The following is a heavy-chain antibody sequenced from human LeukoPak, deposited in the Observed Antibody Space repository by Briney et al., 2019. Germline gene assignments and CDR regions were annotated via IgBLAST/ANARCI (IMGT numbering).Heavy chain of an antibody. D-gene: IGHD3-10*01. CDR3: ARGYNRFGDLGWFDP. Sequence: PSETLSLTCTVSGGSTSSGGHFWSWIRQHPGKGLEWIGYIYYSGTTYYNPSLKSRLTISVDTSENQFSLKVNSVTAADTAVYYCARGYNRFGDLGWFDPWGQGTQVIVSS. CDR1: GGSTSSGGHF. J-gene: IGHJ5*02. CDR2: IYYSGTT. V-gene: IGHV4-31*03.